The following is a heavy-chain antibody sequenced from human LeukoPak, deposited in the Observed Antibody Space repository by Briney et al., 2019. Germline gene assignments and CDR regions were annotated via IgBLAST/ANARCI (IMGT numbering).Heavy chain of an antibody. V-gene: IGHV4-30-2*01. CDR3: ASVSSWSNYYYGMDV. J-gene: IGHJ6*04. CDR1: GGSISGGGYS. D-gene: IGHD6-13*01. Sequence: SQTLSLTCAVSGGSISGGGYSWSWIRQPPGKGLEWIGYIYHSGSTYYNPSLKSRVTISVDRSKNQFSLKLSSVTAADTAVYYCASVSSWSNYYYGMDVWGKGTTVTVSS. CDR2: IYHSGST.